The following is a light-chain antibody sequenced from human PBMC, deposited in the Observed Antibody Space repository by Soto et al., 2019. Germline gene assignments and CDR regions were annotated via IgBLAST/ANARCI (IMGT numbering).Light chain of an antibody. V-gene: IGLV2-14*01. CDR1: SSDVGGYNS. CDR3: TSYTSSSLLV. J-gene: IGLJ2*01. Sequence: QSVLTQPASVSGSPGQSITISCTGASSDVGGYNSVSWYQQHPGKAPKLVIYDVSNRPSGVSNRFSGSKSDNTASLTISGLQAEDEADYYCTSYTSSSLLVFGGGTKLTVL. CDR2: DVS.